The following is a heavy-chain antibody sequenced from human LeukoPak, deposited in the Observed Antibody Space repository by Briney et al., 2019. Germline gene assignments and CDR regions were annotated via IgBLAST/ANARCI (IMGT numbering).Heavy chain of an antibody. J-gene: IGHJ1*01. D-gene: IGHD3-22*01. V-gene: IGHV4-59*01. CDR1: GGSISSYY. CDR3: ARSEMYYYDSSGYYPKCFQH. Sequence: KPSETLSLTCTVSGGSISSYYWSWIQQPPGKGLEWIGYIYYSGSTNYNPSLKSRVTISVDTSKNQFSLKLSSVTAADTAVYYCARSEMYYYDSSGYYPKCFQHWGQGTLVTVS. CDR2: IYYSGST.